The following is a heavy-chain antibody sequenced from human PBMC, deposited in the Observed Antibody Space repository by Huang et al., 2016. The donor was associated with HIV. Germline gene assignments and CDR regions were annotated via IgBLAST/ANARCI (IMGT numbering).Heavy chain of an antibody. Sequence: EVQLVESGGRLVKPGGSLRLSCAASGFPFKNAWMNWVRQAPGKGPEWVGRIKSKLDGATTEYAAPVKGRFAISRDNSKNTLYLQMNSLKTEDTAVYFCAADRLAVAGAFDYWGLGTLVTVSS. CDR1: GFPFKNAW. V-gene: IGHV3-15*01. D-gene: IGHD6-19*01. CDR2: IKSKLDGATT. CDR3: AADRLAVAGAFDY. J-gene: IGHJ4*02.